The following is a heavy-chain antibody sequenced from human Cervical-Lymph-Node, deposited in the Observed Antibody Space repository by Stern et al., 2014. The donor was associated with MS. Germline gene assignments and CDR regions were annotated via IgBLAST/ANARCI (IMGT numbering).Heavy chain of an antibody. CDR3: ARDYGDYAFDY. V-gene: IGHV5-51*07. Sequence: VQLVQSGAEVKKPGESLKISCKGSGYSFTANWIAWVHQMPGKGLEWRGISYPAASDTRYSQSFQGHVTISADKSISTAYLQWSSLKASDTAMDYCARDYGDYAFDYWGQGTLVTVSS. D-gene: IGHD4-17*01. J-gene: IGHJ4*02. CDR2: SYPAASDT. CDR1: GYSFTANW.